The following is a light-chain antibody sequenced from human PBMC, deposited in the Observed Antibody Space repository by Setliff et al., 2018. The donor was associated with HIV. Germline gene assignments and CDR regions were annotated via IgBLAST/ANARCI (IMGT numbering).Light chain of an antibody. V-gene: IGLV8-61*01. CDR3: LLFMSTAYV. J-gene: IGLJ1*01. CDR1: SGAVSNSHK. Sequence: QTVVTQEPSLSVSPGGTVTLTCGWSSGAVSNSHKPSWYQQTPGQPPRALIYDTTTRSSGVPDRFSGSIFGNTAALTITGAQADDESDYYCLLFMSTAYVFGTGTKVTVL. CDR2: DTT.